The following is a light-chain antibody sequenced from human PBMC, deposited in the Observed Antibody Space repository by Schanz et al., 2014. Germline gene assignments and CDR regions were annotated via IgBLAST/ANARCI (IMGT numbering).Light chain of an antibody. J-gene: IGKJ2*01. CDR2: DAS. Sequence: EIVLTQSPATLSVSPGERATLSCRASQSVSSNLAWYQQKPGQAPRLLIYDASNRATGIPARFSGSGSGTDFTLTISSLEPEDFAVYYCQQLETFGQGTKLEIK. CDR1: QSVSSN. V-gene: IGKV3-11*01. CDR3: QQLET.